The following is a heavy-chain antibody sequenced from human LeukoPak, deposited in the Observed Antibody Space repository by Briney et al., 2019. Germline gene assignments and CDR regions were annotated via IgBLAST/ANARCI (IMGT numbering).Heavy chain of an antibody. CDR1: GFTFTNAW. D-gene: IGHD3-10*01. V-gene: IGHV3-15*01. J-gene: IGHJ4*02. CDR2: IKSKTDGETT. CDR3: TTDLGTYYHGSQRLIPIDY. Sequence: GGSLRLSCVDSGFTFTNAWMSWVRQAPRKGLEWIGRIKSKTDGETTNYAEPVRGRFTISRDDSKSAVYLQMNSLKIEDTAVYYCTTDLGTYYHGSQRLIPIDYWGQGTLVTVSS.